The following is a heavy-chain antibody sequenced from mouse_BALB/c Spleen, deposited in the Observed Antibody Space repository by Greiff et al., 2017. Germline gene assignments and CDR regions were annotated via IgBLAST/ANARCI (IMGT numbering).Heavy chain of an antibody. CDR2: IRSKSNNYAT. CDR3: VREDYYAMDY. V-gene: IGHV10S3*01. J-gene: IGHJ4*01. Sequence: EVMLVETGGGLVQPKGSLKLSCAASGFTFNTNAMNWVRQAPGKGLEWVARIRSKSNNYATYYADSVKDRFTISRDDSQSMLYLQMNNLKTEDTAMYYCVREDYYAMDYWGQGTSVTVSS. CDR1: GFTFNTNA.